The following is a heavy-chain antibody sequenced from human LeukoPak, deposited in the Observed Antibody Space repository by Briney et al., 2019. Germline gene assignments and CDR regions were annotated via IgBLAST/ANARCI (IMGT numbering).Heavy chain of an antibody. CDR2: IYNSGTT. D-gene: IGHD2-15*01. V-gene: IGHV4-59*11. CDR1: GSSISGLY. CDR3: ARAKRGGLYYFDY. Sequence: PSETLSLTCSVSGSSISGLYWNWIRQPPGMGLEWIGYIYNSGTTNYNPSLKSRVSISVDTSKNQFSLKLSSVTAADTAVYYCARAKRGGLYYFDYWGQGTLVTVSS. J-gene: IGHJ4*02.